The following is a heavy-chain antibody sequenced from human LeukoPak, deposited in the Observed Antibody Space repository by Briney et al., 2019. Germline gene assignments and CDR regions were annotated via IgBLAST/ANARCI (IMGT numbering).Heavy chain of an antibody. D-gene: IGHD3-22*01. CDR1: GFTFSTNA. J-gene: IGHJ4*02. CDR2: VSGNGADT. Sequence: GGSLRLSCAASGFTFSTNAMSWVRQAPGKGLEWVSAVSGNGADTYYAGSVKGRFTISRDNSKNTLYLQMNSLKTEDTAVYYCSTVDGSTGPPFDYWGQGTLVTVSS. CDR3: STVDGSTGPPFDY. V-gene: IGHV3-23*01.